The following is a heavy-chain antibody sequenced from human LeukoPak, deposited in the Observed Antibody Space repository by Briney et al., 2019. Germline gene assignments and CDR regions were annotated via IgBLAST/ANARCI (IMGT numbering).Heavy chain of an antibody. D-gene: IGHD6-13*01. CDR3: ARDLGIMRGIAAAGALDY. J-gene: IGHJ4*02. Sequence: GSLRLSCAASGFTFSSYEMNWIRQPPGKGLEWIGRIYTSGSTNYNPSLKSRVTMSVDTSKNQFSLKLSSVTAADTAVYYCARDLGIMRGIAAAGALDYWGQGTLVTVSS. CDR2: IYTSGST. CDR1: GFTFSSYE. V-gene: IGHV4-4*07.